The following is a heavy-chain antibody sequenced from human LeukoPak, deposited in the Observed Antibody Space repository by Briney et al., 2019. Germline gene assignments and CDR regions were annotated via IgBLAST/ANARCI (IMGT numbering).Heavy chain of an antibody. CDR1: GGSFSGYY. V-gene: IGHV4-34*01. D-gene: IGHD3-22*01. J-gene: IGHJ4*02. CDR3: ARDHDSSGYHSFFDY. CDR2: INHSGST. Sequence: SETLSLTCAVYGGSFSGYYWSWIRQPPGKGLEWIGEINHSGSTNYNPSLKSRVTISVDTSKNQFSLKLSSVTAADTAVYYCARDHDSSGYHSFFDYWGQGTLVTVSS.